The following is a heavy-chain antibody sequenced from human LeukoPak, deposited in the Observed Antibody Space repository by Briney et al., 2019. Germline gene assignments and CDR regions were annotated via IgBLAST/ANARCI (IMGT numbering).Heavy chain of an antibody. CDR1: GFTPSSYA. Sequence: GGSLRLSCAASGFTPSSYAMSWVRQAPGKGLEWVSGISGSGNTTYYADSVKGRFTISRDNSKNTLYLQMNSLRANDTAVYYCATGAGSSWYFYYWGQGIPVTVSS. CDR2: ISGSGNTT. J-gene: IGHJ4*02. D-gene: IGHD6-13*01. CDR3: ATGAGSSWYFYY. V-gene: IGHV3-23*01.